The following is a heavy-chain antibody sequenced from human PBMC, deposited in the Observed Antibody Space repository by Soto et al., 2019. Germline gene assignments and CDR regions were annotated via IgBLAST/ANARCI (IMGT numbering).Heavy chain of an antibody. CDR1: GFIFSDYW. V-gene: IGHV3-7*01. CDR2: INQDESER. Sequence: EVQLVESGGGLVQPGGSLRLSCATSGFIFSDYWMTWVRQAPGKGLEWVASINQDESERRYADSVRGRFTVSRDNAKNSLYLQMNSLGVEDTAVYYCARLYDSVTTIDHWGQGTLATVSS. CDR3: ARLYDSVTTIDH. D-gene: IGHD3-22*01. J-gene: IGHJ4*02.